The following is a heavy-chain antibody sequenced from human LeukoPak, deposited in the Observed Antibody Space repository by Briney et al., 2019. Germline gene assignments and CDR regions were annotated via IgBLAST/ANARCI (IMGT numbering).Heavy chain of an antibody. D-gene: IGHD1-1*01. V-gene: IGHV3-30*02. J-gene: IGHJ4*02. CDR3: GKSQGRERPTFFPEGKRTKGYFDY. CDR2: IRYDGSNK. Sequence: QSWGSLRLSCAASGFTFSSYGMHWFRQPPGKGLEWVAFIRYDGSNKYYAHSVKSRFTISRDNSKNTLYLQMNILTADDTAVYYCGKSQGRERPTFFPEGKRTKGYFDYWGQGTLVTVSS. CDR1: GFTFSSYG.